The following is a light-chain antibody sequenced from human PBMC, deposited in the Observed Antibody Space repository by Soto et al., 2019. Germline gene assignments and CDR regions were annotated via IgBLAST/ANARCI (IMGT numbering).Light chain of an antibody. Sequence: DIQMTQSPSSLSASVGDRVTITCRASQGISNYLAWYQQKPGKVPKLLIYAASTLQSGVPSRFSGIGSWTDFTLTISSLQPEDVATYYCQKYNSARATFGHGTKVDIK. CDR2: AAS. J-gene: IGKJ3*01. CDR1: QGISNY. CDR3: QKYNSARAT. V-gene: IGKV1-27*01.